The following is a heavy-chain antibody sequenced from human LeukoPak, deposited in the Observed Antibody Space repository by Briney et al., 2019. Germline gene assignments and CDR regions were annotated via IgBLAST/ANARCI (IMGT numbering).Heavy chain of an antibody. CDR1: GGTFSSYA. Sequence: GSSVKVSCKASGGTFSSYAISWVRQAPGQGLEWMGGIIPIFGTANYAQKFQGRVTITTDESTSTAYMELSSLRSEDTAVYYCARDLRGYSYGFPWFDPWGQGTLVTVSS. CDR2: IIPIFGTA. J-gene: IGHJ5*02. D-gene: IGHD5-18*01. CDR3: ARDLRGYSYGFPWFDP. V-gene: IGHV1-69*05.